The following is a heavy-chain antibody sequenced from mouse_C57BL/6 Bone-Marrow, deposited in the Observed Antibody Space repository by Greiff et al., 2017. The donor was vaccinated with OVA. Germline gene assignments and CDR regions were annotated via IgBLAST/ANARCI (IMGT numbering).Heavy chain of an antibody. J-gene: IGHJ4*01. V-gene: IGHV1-69*01. CDR2: IDPSDSYT. D-gene: IGHD2-2*01. CDR1: GYTFTSYW. Sequence: QVQLQQPGAELVMPGASVKLSCKASGYTFTSYWMHWVKQRPGQGLEWIGEIDPSDSYTNSNQKFKGKSTLTVDKSSSTAYMQLSSLTSEDSAVYYCAGVLILWLQHYAMDYWGQGTSVTVSS. CDR3: AGVLILWLQHYAMDY.